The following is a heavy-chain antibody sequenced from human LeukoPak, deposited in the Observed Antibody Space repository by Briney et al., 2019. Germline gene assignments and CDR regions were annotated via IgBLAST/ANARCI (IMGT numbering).Heavy chain of an antibody. D-gene: IGHD3-16*01. V-gene: IGHV3-23*01. CDR2: ISGSGGST. CDR3: AKWSTEVIYTFFDY. CDR1: GFTFSTYA. J-gene: IGHJ4*02. Sequence: GGSLRLSCAASGFTFSTYAMSWVRQAPGKGLEWVSGISGSGGSTYYADSVKGRFTISRDNSKNTLCLQMNSLRAEDTAVYYCAKWSTEVIYTFFDYWGQGTVVTVSS.